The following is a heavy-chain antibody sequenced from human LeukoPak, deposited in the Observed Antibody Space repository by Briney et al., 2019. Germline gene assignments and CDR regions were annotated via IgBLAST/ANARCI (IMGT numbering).Heavy chain of an antibody. D-gene: IGHD1-1*01. Sequence: PSETLSLTCTVSGGSISSYYWSWIRQPAGKGLEWIGRIYTSGSTNYNPSLKSRVTMSVDTSKNQFSLKLSSVTAADTAVYYCVRGVPVRYYYYMDVWGKGTTVTVSS. CDR2: IYTSGST. CDR3: VRGVPVRYYYYMDV. V-gene: IGHV4-4*07. CDR1: GGSISSYY. J-gene: IGHJ6*03.